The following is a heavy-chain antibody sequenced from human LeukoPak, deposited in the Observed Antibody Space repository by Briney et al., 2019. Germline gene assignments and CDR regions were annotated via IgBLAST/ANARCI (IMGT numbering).Heavy chain of an antibody. J-gene: IGHJ4*02. V-gene: IGHV4-34*01. Sequence: SETLSLTCAVYGGSFSGYYWSWIRQPPGKGLEWIGEINHSGSTNYNPSLKSRVTISVDTSKNQFSLKLSSVTAADTAVYYCAITYSSGWYYFDYWGQGTLVTVSS. D-gene: IGHD6-19*01. CDR1: GGSFSGYY. CDR2: INHSGST. CDR3: AITYSSGWYYFDY.